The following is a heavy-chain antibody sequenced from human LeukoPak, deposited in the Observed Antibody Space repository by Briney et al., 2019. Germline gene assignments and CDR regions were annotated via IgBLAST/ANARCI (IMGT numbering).Heavy chain of an antibody. Sequence: SETLSLTCTVSGGSVSSGSYYWSWIRQPPGKGLEWIGYIYYSGCTNYNPSLKSRVTISVDTSKNQFSLKLSSVTAADTAVYYCARSTGSQLLWFGEFDYWGQGTLVTVSS. CDR2: IYYSGCT. CDR1: GGSVSSGSYY. V-gene: IGHV4-61*01. J-gene: IGHJ4*02. D-gene: IGHD3-10*01. CDR3: ARSTGSQLLWFGEFDY.